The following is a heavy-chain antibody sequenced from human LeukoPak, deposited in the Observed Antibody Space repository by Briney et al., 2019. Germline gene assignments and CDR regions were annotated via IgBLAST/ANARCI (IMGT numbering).Heavy chain of an antibody. Sequence: GGSLRLSCAVSGFTVSGNYMTWVRQAPGKGLEWVSVVYIGNGTYYADSVKGRFTISRDNSKNTLYLQMNSLRAEDTAVYYCAILAGGGYDYYYYYYMDVWGKGTTVTVSS. CDR2: VYIGNGT. CDR1: GFTVSGNY. J-gene: IGHJ6*03. V-gene: IGHV3-53*01. CDR3: AILAGGGYDYYYYYYMDV. D-gene: IGHD5-12*01.